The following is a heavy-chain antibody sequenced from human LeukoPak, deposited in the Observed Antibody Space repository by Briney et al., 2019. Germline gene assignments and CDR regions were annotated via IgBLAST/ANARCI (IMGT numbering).Heavy chain of an antibody. CDR1: GYSISSGYY. J-gene: IGHJ6*03. D-gene: IGHD1-1*01. Sequence: SETLSLTCSVSGYSISSGYYWGWIRQPPGRGLEWIGSIYYTGGTLYNPSLKSRVSMSVDTSTNQFSLKLTSVTAADTAVYYCARGRVSSSTWYSTYYYYFYMDVWGKGTTVTVSS. CDR3: ARGRVSSSTWYSTYYYYFYMDV. V-gene: IGHV4-38-2*02. CDR2: IYYTGGT.